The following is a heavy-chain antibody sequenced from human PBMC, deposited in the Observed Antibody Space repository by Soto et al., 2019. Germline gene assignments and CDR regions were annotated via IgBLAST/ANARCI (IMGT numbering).Heavy chain of an antibody. CDR2: LGAADDP. V-gene: IGHV3-13*05. J-gene: IGHJ6*02. CDR1: GFSFRDYD. Sequence: PGGSLRPSCAASGFSFRDYDMHWVRQRTGKGLEWVSGLGAADDPYYIASVKGLSSVSQNNTKNSLYLQMNNLRVDDTAVYFCARAYLGRLPRRADYYYAMDVWGRGTTVTVSS. CDR3: ARAYLGRLPRRADYYYAMDV. D-gene: IGHD1-26*01.